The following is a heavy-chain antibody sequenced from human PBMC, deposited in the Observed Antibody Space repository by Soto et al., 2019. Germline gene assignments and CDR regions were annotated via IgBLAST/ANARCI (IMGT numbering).Heavy chain of an antibody. V-gene: IGHV3-30*18. CDR1: GFTFSSYG. D-gene: IGHD6-19*01. J-gene: IGHJ4*02. CDR2: ISYDGSNK. CDR3: AKDRAAGVFDY. Sequence: QVQLVESGGGVVQPGRSLRLSCAASGFTFSSYGMHWVRQAPGKGLEWVAVISYDGSNKYYADSVKGRFTISRDNSKNTLYLQMNSLRAEDTAVYYCAKDRAAGVFDYWGQGTLVTVSS.